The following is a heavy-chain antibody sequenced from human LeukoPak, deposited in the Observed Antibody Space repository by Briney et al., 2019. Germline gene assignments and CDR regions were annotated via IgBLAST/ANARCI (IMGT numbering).Heavy chain of an antibody. D-gene: IGHD4-17*01. CDR1: GYTFASYG. CDR3: ARDLHETAVTTWCAFDI. J-gene: IGHJ3*02. Sequence: ASVKVSCQASGYTFASYGINWVRQAPGQGLEWMGWINPHKGDTSYVQKFQGRDTMTTDTSTSTAHMELRSLRSDDTAVYYCARDLHETAVTTWCAFDIWGQGTMVTVSS. V-gene: IGHV1-18*04. CDR2: INPHKGDT.